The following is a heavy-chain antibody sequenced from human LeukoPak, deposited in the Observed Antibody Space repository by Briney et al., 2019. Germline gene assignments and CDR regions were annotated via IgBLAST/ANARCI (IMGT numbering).Heavy chain of an antibody. J-gene: IGHJ4*02. CDR1: GFTVSSNY. Sequence: GGSLRLSCAASGFTVSSNYMNWVRQAPGKGLEWVGFIKSRAYGGTTEYAASVKGRFTISRDDSKSIAYLQMNSLETEDTALYFCTRDYFGSGTSSDHFDYWGQGTLVTVSS. D-gene: IGHD3-10*01. CDR3: TRDYFGSGTSSDHFDY. CDR2: IKSRAYGGTT. V-gene: IGHV3-49*04.